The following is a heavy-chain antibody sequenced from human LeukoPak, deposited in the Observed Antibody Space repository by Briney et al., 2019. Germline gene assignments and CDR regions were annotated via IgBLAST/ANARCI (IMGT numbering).Heavy chain of an antibody. CDR1: GGSISPYY. Sequence: SETLSLTCTVSGGSISPYYWSWIRQPPGKGLEWIGYIYYSGSTYYNPSLKSRVTISVDTSKNQFSLKLSSVTAADTAVYYCARVGGNYYDSSGYSQFDYWGQGTLVTVSS. CDR2: IYYSGST. J-gene: IGHJ4*02. D-gene: IGHD3-22*01. V-gene: IGHV4-30-4*08. CDR3: ARVGGNYYDSSGYSQFDY.